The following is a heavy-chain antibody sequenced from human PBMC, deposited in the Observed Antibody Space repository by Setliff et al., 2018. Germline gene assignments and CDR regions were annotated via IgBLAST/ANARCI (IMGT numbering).Heavy chain of an antibody. Sequence: RLSCAASGFTFSSYGMHWVRQAPGKGLEWVAVIWYDGSNKYYADSVKGRFTISRDNSKNTLYLQMNSLRAEDTAVYYCAKEGYYDSSGYYRPGRIDYWGQGTLVTVSS. J-gene: IGHJ4*01. CDR2: IWYDGSNK. CDR1: GFTFSSYG. CDR3: AKEGYYDSSGYYRPGRIDY. V-gene: IGHV3-33*06. D-gene: IGHD3-22*01.